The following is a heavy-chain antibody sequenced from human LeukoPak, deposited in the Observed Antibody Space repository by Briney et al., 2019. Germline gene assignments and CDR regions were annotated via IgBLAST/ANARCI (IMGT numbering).Heavy chain of an antibody. J-gene: IGHJ6*03. D-gene: IGHD4-17*01. CDR3: ATGLPSYGDYVDYYYYMDV. Sequence: PSETLSLTCTVSGASISGFYWSWIRQPAGKGLQWIGRISTSGSTNYNPSLKSRVTMSVDRSTNEFSLTVRSVTAADTALYSCATGLPSYGDYVDYYYYMDVWGKGTTVTVSS. V-gene: IGHV4-4*07. CDR1: GASISGFY. CDR2: ISTSGST.